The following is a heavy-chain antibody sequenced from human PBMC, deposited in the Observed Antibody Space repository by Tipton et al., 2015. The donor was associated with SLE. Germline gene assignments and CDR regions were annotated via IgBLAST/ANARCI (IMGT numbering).Heavy chain of an antibody. D-gene: IGHD2-15*01. J-gene: IGHJ4*02. CDR1: GGSISSYY. CDR2: IYYSGST. CDR3: ARRSPLDCSGGSCYPGYFDY. Sequence: LRLSCTVSGGSISSYYWSWIRQPPGKGLEWIGYIYYSGSTNYNPSLKSRVTTSVDTSKNQFSLKLSSVTAADTAVYYCARRSPLDCSGGSCYPGYFDYWGQGTLVTVSS. V-gene: IGHV4-59*08.